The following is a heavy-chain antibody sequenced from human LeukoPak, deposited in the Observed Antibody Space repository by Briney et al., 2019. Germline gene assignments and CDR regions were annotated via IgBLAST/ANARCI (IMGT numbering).Heavy chain of an antibody. CDR3: ARQDDSSGYWLYYFDY. D-gene: IGHD3-22*01. CDR1: GYSFTSYW. CDR2: IYPGDSDT. Sequence: GEALKISFKGSGYSFTSYWIGWVRPMPGKGLEWMGIIYPGDSDTRYSPSFQGQVTISADKSISTAYLQWSSLKASDTAMYYCARQDDSSGYWLYYFDYWGQGTLVTVSS. J-gene: IGHJ4*02. V-gene: IGHV5-51*01.